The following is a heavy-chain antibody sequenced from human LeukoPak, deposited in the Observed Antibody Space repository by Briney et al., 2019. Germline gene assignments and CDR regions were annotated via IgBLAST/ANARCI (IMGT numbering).Heavy chain of an antibody. CDR1: GFTVISYE. Sequence: GGSLRLSCAASGFTVISYEMNWVRQAPGKGLEWVSYISSSGNSIFYADSLKGRFTISRDNAKNSLFLQMHGLRAEDTAMYYCASQIAATGSLDYWGQGTLVTVSS. V-gene: IGHV3-48*03. CDR2: ISSSGNSI. D-gene: IGHD6-13*01. CDR3: ASQIAATGSLDY. J-gene: IGHJ4*02.